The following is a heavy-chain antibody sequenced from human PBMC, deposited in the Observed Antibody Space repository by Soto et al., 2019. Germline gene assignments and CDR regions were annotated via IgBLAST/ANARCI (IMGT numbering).Heavy chain of an antibody. CDR1: GFTFSSYS. V-gene: IGHV3-21*01. Sequence: EVQLVESGGGLVKPGGSLRLSCAASGFTFSSYSMNWVRQAPGKGLEWVSSISSSSSYIYYADSVKDRFTIYRDNGKNSLYLQMNSLRAEDTAVYCCARAVTVRGDVAPDYWGQGTLVTVSS. J-gene: IGHJ4*02. CDR2: ISSSSSYI. D-gene: IGHD3-10*01. CDR3: ARAVTVRGDVAPDY.